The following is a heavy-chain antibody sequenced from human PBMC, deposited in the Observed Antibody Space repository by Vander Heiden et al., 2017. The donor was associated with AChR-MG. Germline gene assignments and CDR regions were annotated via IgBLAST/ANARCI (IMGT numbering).Heavy chain of an antibody. J-gene: IGHJ6*03. V-gene: IGHV3-73*02. CDR1: GFTFSGSA. CDR3: TSTTVKDYYYMDV. D-gene: IGHD4-17*01. CDR2: IRSKANSYAT. Sequence: EVQLVESGGGLVQPGGSLKLSCAASGFTFSGSAMHWVRQASGKGLEWVGRIRSKANSYATAYAASVKGRFTISRDDSKNTAYLQMNSLKTEDTAVYYCTSTTVKDYYYMDVWGKGTTVTVSS.